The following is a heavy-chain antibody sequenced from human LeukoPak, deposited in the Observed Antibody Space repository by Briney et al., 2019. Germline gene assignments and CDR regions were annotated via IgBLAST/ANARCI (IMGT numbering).Heavy chain of an antibody. Sequence: SLRLSCAASGFTFDDYAMHWVRQAPGKGLEWVSGISWNSGSIGYADSVKGRFTISRDNAKSSLYLQMNSLRAEDTALYYCAKDMGENDSSFDYWGQGTLVTVSS. V-gene: IGHV3-9*01. D-gene: IGHD3-16*01. CDR1: GFTFDDYA. CDR3: AKDMGENDSSFDY. CDR2: ISWNSGSI. J-gene: IGHJ4*02.